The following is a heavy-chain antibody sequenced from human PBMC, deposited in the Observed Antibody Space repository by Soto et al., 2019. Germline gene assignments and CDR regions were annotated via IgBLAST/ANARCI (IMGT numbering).Heavy chain of an antibody. CDR2: LHNSGNP. CDR3: ARDTVDGYAFFDS. V-gene: IGHV4-59*01. Sequence: QVQLQESGLGLVQASETLSLTCSISGGSMRGYHWNWIRQTPGKGVEWIGYLHNSGNPTYSSSLKSRVTISVVMSESQSSLKLASVTAADTAVYWCARDTVDGYAFFDSWGQGVLVTVSS. CDR1: GGSMRGYH. J-gene: IGHJ5*02. D-gene: IGHD5-12*01.